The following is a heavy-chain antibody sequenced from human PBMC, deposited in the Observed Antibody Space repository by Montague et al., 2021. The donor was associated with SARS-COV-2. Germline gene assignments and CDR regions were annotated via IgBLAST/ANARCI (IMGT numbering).Heavy chain of an antibody. Sequence: SDTLSLTRSVSGASMKSYYWTWVRQSPGKGLQWIGYTYYSGSTSYDPSLQSRLTMTVDTSKNQFTLRLMSVTAADSAVYYCARVEGMIGGITHFDYWGQGLPVTVSS. J-gene: IGHJ4*02. CDR1: GASMKSYY. CDR3: ARVEGMIGGITHFDY. D-gene: IGHD2-21*01. V-gene: IGHV4-59*07. CDR2: TYYSGST.